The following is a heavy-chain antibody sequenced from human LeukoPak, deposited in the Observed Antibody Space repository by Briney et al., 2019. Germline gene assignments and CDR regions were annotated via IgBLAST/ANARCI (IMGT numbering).Heavy chain of an antibody. J-gene: IGHJ4*02. D-gene: IGHD1-7*01. Sequence: ASVKVSCKASGYTLTSYDINWVRQATGQGLEWMGWMNPNSGNTGYAQKFQGRVTMTRNTSISTAYMELSSLRSEDTAVYYCARYVGLELNYFDYWGQGTLVTVSS. V-gene: IGHV1-8*01. CDR3: ARYVGLELNYFDY. CDR2: MNPNSGNT. CDR1: GYTLTSYD.